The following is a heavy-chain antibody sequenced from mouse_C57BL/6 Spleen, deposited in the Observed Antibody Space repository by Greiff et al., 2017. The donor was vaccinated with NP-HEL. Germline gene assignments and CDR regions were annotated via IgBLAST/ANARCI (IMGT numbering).Heavy chain of an antibody. D-gene: IGHD1-1*01. J-gene: IGHJ1*03. CDR3: ATYYGSSYHWYFDV. Sequence: QVQLQQPGAELVRPGSSVKLSCKASGYTFTSYWMHWVKQRPIQGLEWIGNIDPSDSETHYNQKFKDKATLTVDKSSSTAYMQLSSLTSEDSAVYYCATYYGSSYHWYFDVWGTGTTVTVSS. CDR2: IDPSDSET. V-gene: IGHV1-52*01. CDR1: GYTFTSYW.